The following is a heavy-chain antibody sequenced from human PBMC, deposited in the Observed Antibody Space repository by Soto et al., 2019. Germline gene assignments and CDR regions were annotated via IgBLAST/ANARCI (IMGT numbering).Heavy chain of an antibody. CDR3: AADAYYYYGMDV. CDR1: GFTFTSSA. V-gene: IGHV1-58*01. J-gene: IGHJ6*02. Sequence: EASVKVSCKASGFTFTSSAVQWVRQARGQRLEWIGWIVVGSGNTNYAQKFQERVTITRDMSTCTAYMELSSLRSEDTAVYYCAADAYYYYGMDVWGQGTTVTVSS. CDR2: IVVGSGNT.